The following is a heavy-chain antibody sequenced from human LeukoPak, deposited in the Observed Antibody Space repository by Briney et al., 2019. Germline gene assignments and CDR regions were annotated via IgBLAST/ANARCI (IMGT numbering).Heavy chain of an antibody. CDR2: IKQDGSEK. CDR3: ARDQRGSGSYAPDY. Sequence: GESLRLSCAASGFTFSNYWMNWVRQAPGRGLEWVANIKQDGSEKYYVDSVKGRFTISRDNAKNSLYLQMNSLRDEDTAVYYCARDQRGSGSYAPDYWGQGTLVTVSS. V-gene: IGHV3-7*01. J-gene: IGHJ4*02. CDR1: GFTFSNYW. D-gene: IGHD1-26*01.